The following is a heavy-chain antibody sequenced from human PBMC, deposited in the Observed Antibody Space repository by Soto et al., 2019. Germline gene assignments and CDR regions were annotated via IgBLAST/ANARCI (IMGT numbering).Heavy chain of an antibody. V-gene: IGHV3-7*05. CDR3: ARDRLLDSGYEKGYYYYGMDV. J-gene: IGHJ6*02. CDR1: GFTFSSYW. Sequence: GGSLRLSCAASGFTFSSYWMSWVRQAPGKGLEWVANIKQDGSERYYVDSVKGRFTISRDNAKNSLYLQMNSLIAEDTAVYYCARDRLLDSGYEKGYYYYGMDVWGQGTTVTVSS. CDR2: IKQDGSER. D-gene: IGHD5-12*01.